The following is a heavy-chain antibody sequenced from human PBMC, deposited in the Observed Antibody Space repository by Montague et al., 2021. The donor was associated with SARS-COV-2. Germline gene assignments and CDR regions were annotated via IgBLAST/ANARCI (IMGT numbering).Heavy chain of an antibody. CDR1: GGSISSSSCN. V-gene: IGHV4-39*01. CDR2: IYYSGST. J-gene: IGHJ4*02. Sequence: SETLSLTCTVSGGSISSSSCNWGWIRQPPGKGLEWIGSIYYSGSTYYXPSLKSRVTISVDTSKNQFSLKLSSVTAADTAVYYCARHGSSGYFDWLGDWGQGTLVTVSS. D-gene: IGHD3-9*01. CDR3: ARHGSSGYFDWLGD.